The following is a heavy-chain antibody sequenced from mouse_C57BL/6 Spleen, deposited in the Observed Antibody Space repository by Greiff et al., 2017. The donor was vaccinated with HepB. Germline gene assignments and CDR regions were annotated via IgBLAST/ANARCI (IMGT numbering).Heavy chain of an antibody. V-gene: IGHV1-64*01. J-gene: IGHJ1*03. CDR1: GYTFTSYW. D-gene: IGHD1-1*01. CDR2: IHPNSGST. Sequence: QVQLKQPGAELVKPGASVKLSCKASGYTFTSYWMHWVKQRPGQGLEWIGMIHPNSGSTNYNEKFKSKATLTVDKSSSTAYMQLSSLTSEDSAVYYCATPYYYGSSYVRYFDVWGTGTTVTVSS. CDR3: ATPYYYGSSYVRYFDV.